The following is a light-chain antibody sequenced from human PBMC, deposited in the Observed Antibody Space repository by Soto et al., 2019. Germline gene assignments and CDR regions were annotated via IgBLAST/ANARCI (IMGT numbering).Light chain of an antibody. Sequence: QSVLTQPPSVSGAPGQRVTISCTGSSSSIGAGYDVHWYQQLPGTAPKLLIYGNSNRPSRVPDRFSGSRSGTSASLAITGPQAEDEGDYYCQSYDCSLSGYVFGTGTKVTVL. CDR2: GNS. J-gene: IGLJ1*01. V-gene: IGLV1-40*01. CDR1: SSSIGAGYD. CDR3: QSYDCSLSGYV.